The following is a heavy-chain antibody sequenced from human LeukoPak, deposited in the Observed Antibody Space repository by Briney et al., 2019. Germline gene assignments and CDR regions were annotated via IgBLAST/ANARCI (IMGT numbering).Heavy chain of an antibody. CDR1: GGSINSYY. V-gene: IGHV4-59*08. J-gene: IGHJ5*02. Sequence: PSETLSLTCTVSGGSINSYYWSWIRQPPGKGLEWIGYIYYSGSTNYNPSLKSRVTISVDTSKNQFSLKLSSVTAADTAVYYCARHPFQYPFDHWGQGTVVSASS. CDR3: ARHPFQYPFDH. CDR2: IYYSGST. D-gene: IGHD2/OR15-2a*01.